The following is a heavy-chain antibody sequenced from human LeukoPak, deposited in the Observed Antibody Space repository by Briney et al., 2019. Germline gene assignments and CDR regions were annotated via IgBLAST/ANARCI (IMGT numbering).Heavy chain of an antibody. V-gene: IGHV4-59*01. D-gene: IGHD3-10*01. J-gene: IGHJ3*01. CDR1: GGSISAYY. Sequence: SETLSLTCTVSGGSISAYYWSWIRQPPGKGLEWIGYIYDSGSTTYNPFLKSRVTISLDTSKSQFSLKLRSVTAADTAVYYCARDTGFGDPFDCWGQGTMVTVSS. CDR2: IYDSGST. CDR3: ARDTGFGDPFDC.